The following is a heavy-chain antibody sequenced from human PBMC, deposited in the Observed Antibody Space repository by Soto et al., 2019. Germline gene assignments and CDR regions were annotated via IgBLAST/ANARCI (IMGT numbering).Heavy chain of an antibody. CDR2: ISGSGGST. CDR1: GFTFSSYA. CDR3: AKDHNFLYYSSVMDF. Sequence: EVQLLESGGGLVQPGGSLRLSCAASGFTFSSYAMSWVRQAPGKGLEWVSAISGSGGSTYYADSVKGRFTISIYNSNHTLYLQMNSLRAEDTAVYYCAKDHNFLYYSSVMDFWGQGTTVTVSS. J-gene: IGHJ6*02. V-gene: IGHV3-23*01. D-gene: IGHD1-1*01.